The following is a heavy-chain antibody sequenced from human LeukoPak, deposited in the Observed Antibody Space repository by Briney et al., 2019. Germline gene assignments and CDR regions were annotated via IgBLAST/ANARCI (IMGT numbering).Heavy chain of an antibody. D-gene: IGHD6-19*01. Sequence: GWPLRLSCAASGFTFSSYSMNWVRQSPGKGLAWVSYISSISSTIFYADSVKGLFTISRDNAKNSLYLQMNSLRAEDTAVYYCARDSAGIAVAGDFDYWGQGTLVTVSS. V-gene: IGHV3-48*01. J-gene: IGHJ4*02. CDR2: ISSISSTI. CDR1: GFTFSSYS. CDR3: ARDSAGIAVAGDFDY.